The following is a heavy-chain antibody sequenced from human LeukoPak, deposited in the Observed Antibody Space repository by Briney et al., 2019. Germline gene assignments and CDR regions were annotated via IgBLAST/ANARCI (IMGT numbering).Heavy chain of an antibody. V-gene: IGHV4-39*01. CDR3: ARLLLRFGELTNWFDP. CDR1: GGSISSSSYY. J-gene: IGHJ5*02. Sequence: SETLSLTCTVSGGSISSSSYYWGWIRQPPGKGLEWIGSIYYSGSTYYNPSLKSRVTISVDTSKNQSSLKLSSVTAADTAVYYCARLLLRFGELTNWFDPWGQGTLVTVSS. D-gene: IGHD3-10*01. CDR2: IYYSGST.